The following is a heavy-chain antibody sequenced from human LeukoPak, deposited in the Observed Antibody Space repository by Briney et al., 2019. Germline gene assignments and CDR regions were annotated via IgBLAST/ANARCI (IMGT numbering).Heavy chain of an antibody. V-gene: IGHV3-30*01. CDR1: GFTFSSYA. D-gene: IGHD2-2*01. CDR2: ISYDGSNK. CDR3: ADLVGYCSSTSCLYDY. J-gene: IGHJ4*02. Sequence: GGSLRLSCAASGFTFSSYAMHWVRQAPGKGLEWVAGISYDGSNKYYADSVKGRFTISRDNSKNTLYLQMNSLRAEDTAVYYCADLVGYCSSTSCLYDYWGQGTLVTVSS.